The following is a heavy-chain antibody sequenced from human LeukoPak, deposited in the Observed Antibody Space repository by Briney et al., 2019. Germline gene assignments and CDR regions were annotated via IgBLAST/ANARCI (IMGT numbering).Heavy chain of an antibody. D-gene: IGHD3-22*01. V-gene: IGHV4-61*02. J-gene: IGHJ4*02. Sequence: PSQTLSLTCTASGGSISSGSYYWSWIRQPAGKGLEWIGRIYTSGSTNYNPSLKSRVTISVDTSKNQFSLKLSSVTAADTAVYYCARGFIPYYYDNSGTDGDVDYWGQGTLVTVSS. CDR2: IYTSGST. CDR3: ARGFIPYYYDNSGTDGDVDY. CDR1: GGSISSGSYY.